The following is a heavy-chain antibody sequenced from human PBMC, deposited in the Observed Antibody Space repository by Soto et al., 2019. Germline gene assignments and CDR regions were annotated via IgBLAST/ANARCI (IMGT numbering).Heavy chain of an antibody. CDR1: GFTFTSSA. CDR3: AADAYESSGYFDY. Sequence: SVKVSCKASGFTFTSSAMQWVRQARGQRLEWIGWIVVGSGNTNYAQKFQERVTITRDMSTSTAYMELSSLRSEDTAVYYCAADAYESSGYFDYWGQGTLVTVSS. CDR2: IVVGSGNT. D-gene: IGHD3-22*01. J-gene: IGHJ4*02. V-gene: IGHV1-58*02.